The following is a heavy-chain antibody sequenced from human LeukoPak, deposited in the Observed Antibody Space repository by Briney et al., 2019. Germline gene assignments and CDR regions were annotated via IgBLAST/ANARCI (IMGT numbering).Heavy chain of an antibody. V-gene: IGHV3-66*01. D-gene: IGHD5-24*01. CDR2: LYSGGST. J-gene: IGHJ6*02. CDR1: GFTVSGNY. CDR3: ASRDKGYYYGMDV. Sequence: GGSLRLSCAASGFTVSGNYMSWVRQAPGKGLEWVSLLYSGGSTYYADSVKGRFSISRDNTKNTLYLQMNSLRAEDTAVYYCASRDKGYYYGMDVWGQGTTVTVSS.